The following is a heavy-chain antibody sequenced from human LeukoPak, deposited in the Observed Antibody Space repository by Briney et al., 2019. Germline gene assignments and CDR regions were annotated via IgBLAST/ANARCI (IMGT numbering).Heavy chain of an antibody. V-gene: IGHV4-39*07. CDR1: GGSVYTSDYY. CDR3: ARVFDS. CDR2: IFYTGKT. Sequence: SETLSLTCTVSGGSVYTSDYYWGWVRQPPGKGPEWIGGIFYTGKTNYNPSLKSRVSISIDTSKSQFSLKLTSVTAADTAVYYCARVFDSWGQGTLVTVSS. J-gene: IGHJ4*02.